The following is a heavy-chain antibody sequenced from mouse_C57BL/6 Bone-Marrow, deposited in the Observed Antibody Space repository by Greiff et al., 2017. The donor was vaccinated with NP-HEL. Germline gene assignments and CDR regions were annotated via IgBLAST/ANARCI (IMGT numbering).Heavy chain of an antibody. Sequence: EVKVVESGGGLVKPGGSLKLSCAASGFTFSSYTMSWVRQTPEKRLEWVATISGGGGNTYYPDSVKGRFTISRDNAKNTLYLQMSSLRSEDTALYYCARHGRLLYYFDYWGQGTTLTVSS. D-gene: IGHD1-1*01. J-gene: IGHJ2*01. CDR3: ARHGRLLYYFDY. CDR1: GFTFSSYT. CDR2: ISGGGGNT. V-gene: IGHV5-9*01.